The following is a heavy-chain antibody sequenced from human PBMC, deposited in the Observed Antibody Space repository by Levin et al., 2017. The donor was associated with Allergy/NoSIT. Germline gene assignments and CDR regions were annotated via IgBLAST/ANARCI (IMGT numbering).Heavy chain of an antibody. Sequence: RAGGSLRLSCAASGFTSSSYWMHWVRQVPGKGLVWVSRINSDGSNTGYADSVKGRFTISRDNAKNTLYLQMNSLRAEDTAVYYCARTRDLRNGLDVWGQGTTVTVSS. CDR3: ARTRDLRNGLDV. CDR1: GFTSSSYW. V-gene: IGHV3-74*01. CDR2: INSDGSNT. J-gene: IGHJ6*02. D-gene: IGHD3-3*01.